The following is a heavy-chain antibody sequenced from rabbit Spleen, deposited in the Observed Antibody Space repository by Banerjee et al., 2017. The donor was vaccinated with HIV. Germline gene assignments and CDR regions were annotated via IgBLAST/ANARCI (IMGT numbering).Heavy chain of an antibody. CDR3: ARSGYVGWGGDGDLTGNKL. D-gene: IGHD4-1*01. CDR1: GFSFSSSVY. Sequence: QSLEESGGDLVKPGASLTLTCTASGFSFSSSVYMCWVRQAPGKGLEWIACIYISSGSTYYASWAKGRFTISKTSSTTVTLQMTSLTAADTATYFCARSGYVGWGGDGDLTGNKLWGQGTLVTVS. V-gene: IGHV1S40*01. J-gene: IGHJ6*01. CDR2: IYISSGST.